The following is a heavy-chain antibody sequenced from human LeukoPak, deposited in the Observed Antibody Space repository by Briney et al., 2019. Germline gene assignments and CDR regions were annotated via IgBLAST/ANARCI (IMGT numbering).Heavy chain of an antibody. CDR1: GYTFTGYY. J-gene: IGHJ5*02. D-gene: IGHD3-9*01. Sequence: ASVTVSCKASGYTFTGYYMHWVRQAPGQGLEWMGWINPNSGGTNYAQKFQGRVTMTRDTSISTAYMELSRLRSDDTAVYYCARMSDILTGHYPQWFDPWGQGTLVTVSS. V-gene: IGHV1-2*02. CDR3: ARMSDILTGHYPQWFDP. CDR2: INPNSGGT.